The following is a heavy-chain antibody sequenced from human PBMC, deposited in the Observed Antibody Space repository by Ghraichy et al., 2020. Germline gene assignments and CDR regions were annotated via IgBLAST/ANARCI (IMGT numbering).Heavy chain of an antibody. V-gene: IGHV4-34*01. J-gene: IGHJ4*02. CDR3: ARGGFDIVVVPAAIMGAKPFDY. CDR2: INHSGST. Sequence: ETLSLTCAVYGGSFSGYYWSWIRQPPGKGLEWIGEINHSGSTNYNPSLKSRVTISVDTSKNKFSLKLSSVTAADTAVYYCARGGFDIVVVPAAIMGAKPFDYWGQGTLVTVSS. D-gene: IGHD2-2*02. CDR1: GGSFSGYY.